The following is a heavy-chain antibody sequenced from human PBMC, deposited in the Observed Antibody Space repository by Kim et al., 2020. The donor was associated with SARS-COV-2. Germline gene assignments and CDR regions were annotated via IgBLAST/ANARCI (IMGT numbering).Heavy chain of an antibody. D-gene: IGHD3-9*01. CDR3: ARDLTGQFDY. J-gene: IGHJ4*02. CDR2: IYSGGST. Sequence: GGSLRLSCAASGFTVSSNYMSWVRQAPGKGLEWVSVIYSGGSTYYADSVKGRFTIPRDNSKNTLYLQMNSLRAEDTAVYYCARDLTGQFDYWGQGTLVTVSS. V-gene: IGHV3-53*01. CDR1: GFTVSSNY.